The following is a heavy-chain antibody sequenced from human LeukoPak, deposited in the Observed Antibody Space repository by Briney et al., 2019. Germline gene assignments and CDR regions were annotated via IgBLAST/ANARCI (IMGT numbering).Heavy chain of an antibody. CDR1: GGTFSSYA. J-gene: IGHJ6*03. Sequence: SVKVSCKASGGTFSSYAISWVRQAPGQGLEWMGGIIPIFGTANYAQKFQGRVTITTDESTSTAYMELSSLRSEDTAVYYCAREGAAAEHDYYYYYMDVWGKGTTVTVSS. CDR3: AREGAAAEHDYYYYYMDV. D-gene: IGHD6-13*01. V-gene: IGHV1-69*05. CDR2: IIPIFGTA.